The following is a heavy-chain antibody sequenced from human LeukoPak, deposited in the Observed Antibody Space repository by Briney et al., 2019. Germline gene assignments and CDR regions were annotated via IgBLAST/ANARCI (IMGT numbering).Heavy chain of an antibody. CDR2: ITSSSRYI. J-gene: IGHJ3*02. D-gene: IGHD1-26*01. CDR3: ARDPSYRGFDAFDI. Sequence: GGSLRLSCVASGFTFSSYGMNWVRQAPGKGLEWVSSITSSSRYIYYADSVKGRFTISRDNAKNSLYLQMNYLRAEDTAVYYCARDPSYRGFDAFDIWGQGTMVTVSS. CDR1: GFTFSSYG. V-gene: IGHV3-21*01.